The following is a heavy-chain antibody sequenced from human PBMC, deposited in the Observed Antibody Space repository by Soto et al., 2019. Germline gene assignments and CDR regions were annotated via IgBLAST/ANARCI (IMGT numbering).Heavy chain of an antibody. V-gene: IGHV3-23*01. CDR3: AKDLRATTSRGVFDI. CDR2: ISGSGGST. CDR1: GFTFSSYA. J-gene: IGHJ3*02. Sequence: GGSLRLSCAASGFTFSSYAMSWVRQAPGKGLEWVSGISGSGGSTYYADSVKGRFTISRDNSKNTPYLQMNSLRDEDTAVYYCAKDLRATTSRGVFDIWGQGTMVTVSS. D-gene: IGHD5-12*01.